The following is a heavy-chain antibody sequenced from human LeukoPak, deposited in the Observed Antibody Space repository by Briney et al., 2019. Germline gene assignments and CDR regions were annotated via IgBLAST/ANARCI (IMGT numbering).Heavy chain of an antibody. J-gene: IGHJ6*02. D-gene: IGHD3-10*01. Sequence: GGSLRLSCAASGFTFSSYAMSWVRQAPGKGLEWVSAISGSGGSTYYADSVEGRFTISSDNSKNTLYLQMNSLRAEDTAVYYCAKVPGVRGYYYYGMDVWGQGTTVTVSS. CDR3: AKVPGVRGYYYYGMDV. CDR2: ISGSGGST. V-gene: IGHV3-23*01. CDR1: GFTFSSYA.